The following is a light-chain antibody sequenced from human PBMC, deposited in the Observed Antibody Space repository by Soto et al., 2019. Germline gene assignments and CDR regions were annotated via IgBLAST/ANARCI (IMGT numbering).Light chain of an antibody. J-gene: IGLJ3*02. Sequence: QPVLTQPASVSGSPGQSITISCTGTASDIGNYNYVSWYQVHPGKAPKLLIYGVSNRPSGVSNRFSGSKSGNAASLTISGLQAEDEADYYCYSYSAYTTLWVFGGGTKLTVL. CDR2: GVS. CDR3: YSYSAYTTLWV. CDR1: ASDIGNYNY. V-gene: IGLV2-14*01.